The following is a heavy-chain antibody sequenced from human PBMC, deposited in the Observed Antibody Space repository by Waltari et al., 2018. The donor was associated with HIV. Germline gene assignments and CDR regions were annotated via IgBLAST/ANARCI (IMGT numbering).Heavy chain of an antibody. J-gene: IGHJ4*02. Sequence: QVQLQQWGAGLLKPSETLSLTCAVYGGSFSGYYWSWTRQPPGKGLEWIGEIKQIGSTNYNPSLKSRVTISVDTSKNQFSLKLSSVTAADTAVYYCARRKIGDSYGPNFNYWGQGTLVTVSS. CDR1: GGSFSGYY. D-gene: IGHD5-18*01. CDR2: IKQIGST. V-gene: IGHV4-34*01. CDR3: ARRKIGDSYGPNFNY.